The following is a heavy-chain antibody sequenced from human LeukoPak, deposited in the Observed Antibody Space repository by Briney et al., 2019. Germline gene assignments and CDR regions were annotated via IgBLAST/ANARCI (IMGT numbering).Heavy chain of an antibody. CDR3: ARDPYSGSYGNYYYYFMDV. Sequence: KPGGSLRLSCAASGFTFSSYSMNWVRQAPGKWLQWVSSISSSSSYIYYADSVKGRFTISRDNAKNSLYLQMNSLRAEDTAVYYCARDPYSGSYGNYYYYFMDVWGKGTTVTISS. CDR2: ISSSSSYI. J-gene: IGHJ6*03. D-gene: IGHD1-26*01. V-gene: IGHV3-21*01. CDR1: GFTFSSYS.